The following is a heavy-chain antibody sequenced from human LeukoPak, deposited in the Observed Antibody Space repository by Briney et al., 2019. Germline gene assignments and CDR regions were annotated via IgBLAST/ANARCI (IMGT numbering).Heavy chain of an antibody. CDR2: ISSSGSTI. D-gene: IGHD2-8*01. CDR3: AAGVALDY. CDR1: GFTFSSYE. Sequence: GRSLRLSCAASGFTFSSYEMNWVRQAPGKGLEWVSYISSSGSTIYYADSVKGRFTISRDNAKNSLYLQLNSLSAEDTAVYYCAAGVALDYWGRGTLVTVSS. J-gene: IGHJ4*02. V-gene: IGHV3-48*03.